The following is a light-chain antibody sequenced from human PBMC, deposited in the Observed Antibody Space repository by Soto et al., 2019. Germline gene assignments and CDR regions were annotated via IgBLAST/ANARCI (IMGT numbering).Light chain of an antibody. J-gene: IGKJ4*01. CDR3: QQYNSYSPLT. Sequence: DKQMTQSPFTLSASVGDRVTIACRSSQSIVRRLAWYQQKPGKAPKLLIYDASRLESGVPSRFSGSGSGTAFILIISSLQPDDFASYYCQQYNSYSPLTFGGGTKVDI. CDR2: DAS. V-gene: IGKV1-5*01. CDR1: QSIVRR.